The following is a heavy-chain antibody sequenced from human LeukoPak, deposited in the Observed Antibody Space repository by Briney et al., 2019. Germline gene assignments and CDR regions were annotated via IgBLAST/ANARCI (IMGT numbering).Heavy chain of an antibody. D-gene: IGHD6-19*01. J-gene: IGHJ4*02. Sequence: SETLSLTCTVSGGSISGSNYYWGWIRQPPGKGLEWIGSIIYSRTTHYDPSLRSRVTISVDTSTDQFSLRLSSATAADTAIYYCARQSGDQSSAWYFDAWGQGTLVTVSS. CDR1: GGSISGSNYY. CDR3: ARQSGDQSSAWYFDA. V-gene: IGHV4-39*01. CDR2: IIYSRTT.